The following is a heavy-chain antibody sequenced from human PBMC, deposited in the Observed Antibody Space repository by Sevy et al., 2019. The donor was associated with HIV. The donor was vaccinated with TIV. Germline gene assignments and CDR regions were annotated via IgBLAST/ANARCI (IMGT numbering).Heavy chain of an antibody. D-gene: IGHD3-22*01. CDR2: FIPIFGTT. Sequence: ASVKVSCKASGGTFTSYGLSWVRQAPGQGLEWVGIFIPIFGTTNYAQRFQGRVTITADESTGTVYMELSSLRSEDTAVYYCARVYHDSSAVQAFDIWGQGTMVTVSS. CDR1: GGTFTSYG. CDR3: ARVYHDSSAVQAFDI. J-gene: IGHJ3*02. V-gene: IGHV1-69*13.